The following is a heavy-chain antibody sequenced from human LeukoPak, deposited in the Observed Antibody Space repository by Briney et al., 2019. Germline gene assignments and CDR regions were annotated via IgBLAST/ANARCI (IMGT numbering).Heavy chain of an antibody. CDR3: ARSPKRSYYYDSSGYYHFDC. CDR2: ISAYNGNT. V-gene: IGHV1-18*01. D-gene: IGHD3-22*01. J-gene: IGHJ4*02. CDR1: GYTFTSYG. Sequence: ASVKVSCKASGYTFTSYGISWVRQAPGQGLEWMGWISAYNGNTNYAQKLQGRVTMTTDTSTSTAYMELRSLRSDDTAVYYCARSPKRSYYYDSSGYYHFDCWGQGTLVTVSS.